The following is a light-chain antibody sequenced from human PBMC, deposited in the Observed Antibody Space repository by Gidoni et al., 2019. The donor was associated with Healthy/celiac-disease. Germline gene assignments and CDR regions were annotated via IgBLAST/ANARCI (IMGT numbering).Light chain of an antibody. V-gene: IGKV3-15*01. CDR3: QQYNNWRT. J-gene: IGKJ1*01. Sequence: EIVMTQSPATLSVSPGERATLSCRASQSVSSNLAWYQQKPGQAPRLLSYGASTRATGIPARFSGSGSGTEFTLTISSLQYEDFAVYYCQQYNNWRTFGQGTKVEIK. CDR1: QSVSSN. CDR2: GAS.